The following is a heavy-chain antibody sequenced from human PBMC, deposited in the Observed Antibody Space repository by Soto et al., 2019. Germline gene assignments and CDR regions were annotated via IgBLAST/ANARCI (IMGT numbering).Heavy chain of an antibody. D-gene: IGHD3-10*01. V-gene: IGHV3-30*18. CDR1: GFTFSSYG. J-gene: IGHJ4*02. Sequence: GGSLRLSCAASGFTFSSYGMHWVRQAPGKGLEWVAVISYDGSNKYYADSVKGRFTISRDNSKNTLYLQMNSLRAEDTAVYYCAKERLGVLWFGERHYWGQGTLVTVSS. CDR2: ISYDGSNK. CDR3: AKERLGVLWFGERHY.